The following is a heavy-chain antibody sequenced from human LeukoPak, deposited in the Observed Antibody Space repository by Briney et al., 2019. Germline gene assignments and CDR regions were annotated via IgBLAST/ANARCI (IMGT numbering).Heavy chain of an antibody. V-gene: IGHV4-59*12. D-gene: IGHD2/OR15-2a*01. J-gene: IGHJ4*02. CDR3: ASVLHYVDSTAFSYYFDY. CDR2: IYYSGST. CDR1: GASISTYY. Sequence: SSETLSLTSTVSGASISTYYWSWIRQPPGKGLEWMGYIYYSGSTDYNPSLKSRVTISVDTSKNQFSLKLSSVTAADTAVYYCASVLHYVDSTAFSYYFDYWGQGTLVTVSS.